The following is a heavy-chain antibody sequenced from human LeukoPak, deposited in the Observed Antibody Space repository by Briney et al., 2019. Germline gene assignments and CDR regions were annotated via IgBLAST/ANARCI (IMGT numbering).Heavy chain of an antibody. D-gene: IGHD6-19*01. CDR3: ARQQAVVGFDY. CDR1: GGTFSSYA. J-gene: IGHJ4*02. CDR2: IIPIFGTA. V-gene: IGHV1-69*06. Sequence: SVKVSCKASGGTFSSYAISWVRQAPGQGLEWMGGIIPIFGTANYAQKFQGRVTIIADKSTSTAYMELSSLRSEDTAVYYCARQQAVVGFDYWGQGTLVTVSS.